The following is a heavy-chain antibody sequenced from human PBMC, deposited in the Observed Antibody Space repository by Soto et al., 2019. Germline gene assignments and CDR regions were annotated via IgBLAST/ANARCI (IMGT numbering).Heavy chain of an antibody. CDR1: GFSFSTSGMC. CDR2: IDWDDDK. Sequence: SGPTLVNPTQTLTLTCTFSGFSFSTSGMCVSWIRQPPGKALEWLALIDWDDDKYFSTSLKTRLTISKDTSKNQVVLTMTNMYPVDTATYYCARINVVRGLMTPNYYYYGLDVWGQGTTVTVSS. CDR3: ARINVVRGLMTPNYYYYGLDV. J-gene: IGHJ6*02. D-gene: IGHD3-10*01. V-gene: IGHV2-70*01.